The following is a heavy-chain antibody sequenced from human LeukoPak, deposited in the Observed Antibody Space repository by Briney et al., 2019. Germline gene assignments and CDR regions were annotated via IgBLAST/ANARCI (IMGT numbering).Heavy chain of an antibody. CDR1: GFTFSSYA. Sequence: GGSLRLSCAASGFTFSSYAMSWVRQAPGKGLEWVSAISGSSGSTYYADSVKGRFTISRDNSKNTLYLQMNSLRAEDTAVYYCAKRGSGSYSGTFDYWGQGTLVTVSS. J-gene: IGHJ4*02. D-gene: IGHD1-26*01. CDR3: AKRGSGSYSGTFDY. V-gene: IGHV3-23*01. CDR2: ISGSSGST.